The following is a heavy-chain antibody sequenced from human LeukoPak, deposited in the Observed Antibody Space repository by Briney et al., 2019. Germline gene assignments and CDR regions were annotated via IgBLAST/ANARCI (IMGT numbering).Heavy chain of an antibody. CDR2: IWYDGSNK. CDR3: QTGTHLGY. J-gene: IGHJ4*02. Sequence: GGSLRLSCAASGFTFSSYAMSWVRQAPGKGLEWVAVIWYDGSNKYYADSVKGRFTISRDNSKNTLYLQMNSLRAEDTAVYYCQTGTHLGYWGQGTLVTVSS. V-gene: IGHV3-33*08. CDR1: GFTFSSYA. D-gene: IGHD1-1*01.